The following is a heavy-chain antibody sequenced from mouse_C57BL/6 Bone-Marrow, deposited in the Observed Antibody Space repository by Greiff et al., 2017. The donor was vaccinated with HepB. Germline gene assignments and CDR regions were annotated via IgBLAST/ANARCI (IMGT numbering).Heavy chain of an antibody. V-gene: IGHV1-18*01. D-gene: IGHD2-2*01. CDR2: INPNNGGT. Sequence: VHVKQSGPELVKPGASVKIPCKASGYTFTDYNMDWVKQSHGKSLEWIGDINPNNGGTIYNQKFKGKATLTVDKSSSTAYMELRSLTSEDTAVYDCERFQGYDPYYYAMDYWGQGTSVTVSS. CDR1: GYTFTDYN. J-gene: IGHJ4*01. CDR3: ERFQGYDPYYYAMDY.